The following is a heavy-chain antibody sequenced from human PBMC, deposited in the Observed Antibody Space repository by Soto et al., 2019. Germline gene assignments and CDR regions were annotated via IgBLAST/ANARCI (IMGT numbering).Heavy chain of an antibody. J-gene: IGHJ5*01. V-gene: IGHV3-74*01. D-gene: IGHD5-18*01. Sequence: DVQLVESGGGLVQPGGSLRLSCTASGFTFSNYWMHWVRQAPGQGLEWVSSINSDGTRKNHAESVKGRLTISRDNAKKTLYLQVNSLTGDDTAAYYCARAVHMDTPTPPRWFDSWGQGTLVSVFS. CDR2: INSDGTRK. CDR1: GFTFSNYW. CDR3: ARAVHMDTPTPPRWFDS.